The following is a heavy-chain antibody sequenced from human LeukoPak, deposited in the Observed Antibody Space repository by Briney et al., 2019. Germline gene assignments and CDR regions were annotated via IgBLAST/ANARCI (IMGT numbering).Heavy chain of an antibody. V-gene: IGHV3-9*03. J-gene: IGHJ3*02. CDR2: ISWNSGSI. D-gene: IGHD2-21*02. CDR3: AKGKTYCGGDCYSPGAFDI. Sequence: GGSLTLSCAASAFTFDDYAMHWVRQAPGKGLEWVSGISWNSGSIGYADSVKGRFTISRDNAKNSLCLQMNSLRAEDMALYCCAKGKTYCGGDCYSPGAFDIWGQGTMVTVSS. CDR1: AFTFDDYA.